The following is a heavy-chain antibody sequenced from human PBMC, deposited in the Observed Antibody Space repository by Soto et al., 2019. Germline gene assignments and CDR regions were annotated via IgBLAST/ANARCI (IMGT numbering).Heavy chain of an antibody. CDR3: AKDQGAGMDY. V-gene: IGHV3-30*18. CDR2: ISYDGTNK. Sequence: VQLVESGGGVVQPGRSLRLSCAASGFTFSSYGMHWVRQAPGKGLEWVAFISYDGTNKYYADSVKGRFTISRDNSKNTLYLQMNSLRAEDTAVYNCAKDQGAGMDYWGQGTLVTVSS. CDR1: GFTFSSYG. J-gene: IGHJ4*02. D-gene: IGHD1-26*01.